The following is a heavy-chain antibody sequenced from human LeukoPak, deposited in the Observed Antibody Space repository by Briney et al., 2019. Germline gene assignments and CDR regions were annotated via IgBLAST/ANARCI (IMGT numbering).Heavy chain of an antibody. CDR1: GGSFSGYY. Sequence: PSETLSLTCAVYGGSFSGYYWSWIRQPPGKGLEWIGEINHSGSTNYNPSLKSRVTISVDTSKNQFSLKLSSVTAADTAVYYCAKQGYSSSWYVGYYFDYWGQGTLVTVSS. CDR3: AKQGYSSSWYVGYYFDY. D-gene: IGHD6-13*01. J-gene: IGHJ4*02. CDR2: INHSGST. V-gene: IGHV4-34*01.